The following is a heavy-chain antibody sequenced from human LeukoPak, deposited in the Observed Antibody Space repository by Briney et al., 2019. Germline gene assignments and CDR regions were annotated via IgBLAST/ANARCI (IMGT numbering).Heavy chain of an antibody. J-gene: IGHJ4*02. CDR2: INPNSGDT. D-gene: IGHD2-2*01. V-gene: IGHV1-2*06. Sequence: VAPVKVSCKASGYTFTGYHMHWVRQAPGQGLEWMGRINPNSGDTNYAQKFQGRVTMTRDTSISTAYMELSRLRSDDTAVYYCARDYCSSTSCLFDYWGQGTLVTVSS. CDR1: GYTFTGYH. CDR3: ARDYCSSTSCLFDY.